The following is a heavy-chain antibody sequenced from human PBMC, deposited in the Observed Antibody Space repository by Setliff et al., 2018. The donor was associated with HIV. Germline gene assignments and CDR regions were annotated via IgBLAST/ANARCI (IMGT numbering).Heavy chain of an antibody. Sequence: SETLSLTCAVYGGSFSGYYWSWIRQSPGKGLEWIGESNQSGSTNYNPSLKSRVTTSVDTSKNQLSLNLKSVTAADTAVYYCARGARATFGELLKANWFDPWGQGTLVTVSS. CDR1: GGSFSGYY. CDR2: SNQSGST. V-gene: IGHV4-34*01. D-gene: IGHD3-10*01. CDR3: ARGARATFGELLKANWFDP. J-gene: IGHJ5*02.